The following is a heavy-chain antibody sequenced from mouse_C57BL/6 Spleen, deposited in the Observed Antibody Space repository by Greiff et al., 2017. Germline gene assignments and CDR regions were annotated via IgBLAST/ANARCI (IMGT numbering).Heavy chain of an antibody. J-gene: IGHJ1*01. CDR2: ISSGGSYT. Sequence: EVKLMESGGDLVKPGGSLKLSCAASGFTFSSYGMSWVRQTPDKRLEWVATISSGGSYTYYPDIVKWRFTISRDNAKNTLYLQMSSLQSEDTAMYYCSRQNYDYSNWYFDVWGSGTTVTVSA. V-gene: IGHV5-6*01. CDR1: GFTFSSYG. CDR3: SRQNYDYSNWYFDV. D-gene: IGHD2-4*01.